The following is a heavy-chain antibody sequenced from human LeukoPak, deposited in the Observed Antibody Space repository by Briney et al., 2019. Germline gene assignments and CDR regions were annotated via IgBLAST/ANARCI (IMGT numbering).Heavy chain of an antibody. J-gene: IGHJ4*02. D-gene: IGHD2-2*01. Sequence: PGGSLRLSCAASGFTFSSYWMSCVRQAPGKGLEWVANIKQDGSEKYYVDSVKGRFTISRDNAKNSLYLQMNSLRAEDTAVYYCARAGEYIVVVPAQDFDYWGQGTLVTVSS. CDR1: GFTFSSYW. V-gene: IGHV3-7*01. CDR2: IKQDGSEK. CDR3: ARAGEYIVVVPAQDFDY.